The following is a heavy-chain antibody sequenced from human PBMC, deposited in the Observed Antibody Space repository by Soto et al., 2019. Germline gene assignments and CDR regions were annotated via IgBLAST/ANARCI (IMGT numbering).Heavy chain of an antibody. CDR2: ISYDGTNK. J-gene: IGHJ4*02. CDR1: GFTFSSYA. V-gene: IGHV3-30-3*01. CDR3: ARASYSSGSYYFDY. D-gene: IGHD6-19*01. Sequence: QVQLVESGGGVVQPGRSLRLSCAASGFTFSSYAMHWVRQAPGKGLEWVAVISYDGTNKFHADSVKGRFIISRDNSKNTLYLQMNSLRAEDTAVYYCARASYSSGSYYFDYWGQGPLVTVSS.